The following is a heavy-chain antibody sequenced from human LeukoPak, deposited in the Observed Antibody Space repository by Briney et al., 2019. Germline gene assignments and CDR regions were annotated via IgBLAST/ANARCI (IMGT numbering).Heavy chain of an antibody. Sequence: ASVKVSCKASGYTFTSYAISWVRQAPGQGLEWMGWISAYNGNTNNAQKLQGRVTMTTDTSTSTAYMELRSLRSDDTAVYYCARENQQLNAFDIWGQGTMVTVSS. J-gene: IGHJ3*02. CDR3: ARENQQLNAFDI. CDR1: GYTFTSYA. D-gene: IGHD6-13*01. CDR2: ISAYNGNT. V-gene: IGHV1-18*01.